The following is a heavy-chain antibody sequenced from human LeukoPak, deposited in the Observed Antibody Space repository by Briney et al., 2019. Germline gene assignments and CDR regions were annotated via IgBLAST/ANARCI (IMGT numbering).Heavy chain of an antibody. CDR2: INTNTGNP. CDR1: GYTLTELS. V-gene: IGHV7-4-1*02. CDR3: ARGRGSSSRLGYSYYYMDV. J-gene: IGHJ6*03. D-gene: IGHD1-26*01. Sequence: GASVKVSCKVSGYTLTELSMHWVRQAPGQGLEWMGWINTNTGNPTYAQDFTGRFVFSLETSVTTAYLQISSLEAEDTAVYYCARGRGSSSRLGYSYYYMDVWGKGTTVTISS.